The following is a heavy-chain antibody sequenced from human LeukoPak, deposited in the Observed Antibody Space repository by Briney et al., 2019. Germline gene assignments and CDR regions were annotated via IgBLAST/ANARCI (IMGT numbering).Heavy chain of an antibody. CDR2: INPNSGGT. Sequence: ASVKVSCKASGYTFTGYYMHWVRQAPGQGLEWMGWINPNSGGTNYAQKFQGRVTMTRDTSISTAYMELSSLRSEDTAVYYCATCYYDSSGCFDYWGQGTLVTVSS. D-gene: IGHD3-22*01. J-gene: IGHJ4*02. CDR1: GYTFTGYY. CDR3: ATCYYDSSGCFDY. V-gene: IGHV1-2*02.